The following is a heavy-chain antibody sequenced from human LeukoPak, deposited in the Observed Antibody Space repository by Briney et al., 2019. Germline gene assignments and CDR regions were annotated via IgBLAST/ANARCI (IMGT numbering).Heavy chain of an antibody. CDR2: ISYDGSNK. CDR1: GFTFSSYG. D-gene: IGHD3-22*01. V-gene: IGHV3-30*18. Sequence: GRSLRLSCAASGFTFSSYGMHWVRQAPGKGLERVAVISYDGSNKYYADSVKGRFTISRDNSKNTLYLQMNSLRAEDTAVYYCAKDRGTMIVVTDYWGQGTLVTVSS. CDR3: AKDRGTMIVVTDY. J-gene: IGHJ4*02.